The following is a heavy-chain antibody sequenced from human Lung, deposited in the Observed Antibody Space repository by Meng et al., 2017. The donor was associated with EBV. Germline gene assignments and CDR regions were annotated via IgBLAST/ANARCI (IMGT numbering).Heavy chain of an antibody. CDR1: GSTSINYA. CDR3: ARGTPGRSYSDY. D-gene: IGHD3-10*01. Sequence: QLCLVQSGSELKKPGALVEVSCKASGSTSINYAINWLRRAPGQGLEWMGWINTPAGNPTYGQGFTGPIVLSSDTSVSTANLQISSLKAEDNAVYYWARGTPGRSYSDYWGPGTLVTVSS. V-gene: IGHV7-4-1*02. CDR2: INTPAGNP. J-gene: IGHJ4*02.